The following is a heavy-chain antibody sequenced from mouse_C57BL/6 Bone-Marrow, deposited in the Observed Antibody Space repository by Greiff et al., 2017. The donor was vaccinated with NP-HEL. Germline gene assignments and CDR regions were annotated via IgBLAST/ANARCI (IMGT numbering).Heavy chain of an antibody. J-gene: IGHJ3*01. CDR1: GYTFTSYW. CDR2: IYPGNSDT. CDR3: TRDDGYYAWFAY. D-gene: IGHD2-3*01. Sequence: VQLQQSGTVLARPGASVKMSCKTSGYTFTSYWMHWVKQRPGQGLEWIGAIYPGNSDTSYNQKFKGKAKLTAVTSASTSYMELSSRTTEDSAVYYCTRDDGYYAWFAYWGQGTLVTVSA. V-gene: IGHV1-5*01.